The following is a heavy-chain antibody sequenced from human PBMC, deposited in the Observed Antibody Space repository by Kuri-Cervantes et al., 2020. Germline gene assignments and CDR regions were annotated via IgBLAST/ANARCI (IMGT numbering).Heavy chain of an antibody. CDR1: GFTFSDYY. J-gene: IGHJ6*03. Sequence: GGSLRLSCAASGFTFSDYYMSWIRQAPGKGLEWVANIKQDGSEKYYVDSVKGRFTISRDNAKNSLYLQMNSLRAEDTAVYYCARVVAATPYYYYYMDVWGKGTTVTVSS. CDR3: ARVVAATPYYYYYMDV. D-gene: IGHD2-15*01. CDR2: IKQDGSEK. V-gene: IGHV3-7*01.